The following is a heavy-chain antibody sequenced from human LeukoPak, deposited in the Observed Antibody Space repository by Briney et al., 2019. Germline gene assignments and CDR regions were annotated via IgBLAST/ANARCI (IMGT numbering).Heavy chain of an antibody. CDR3: ARAVITFGAAVAKGFDC. CDR1: GGSFSTYY. Sequence: SETLSLTCTVSGGSFSTYYWSWIRQPPGKGLEWIGYIYYSGSTDYNPSLKSRVTMSLDTSKNQFSLNPNSVTAADTAVYYCARAVITFGAAVAKGFDCWGQGTLVTVSS. D-gene: IGHD3-16*01. V-gene: IGHV4-59*01. J-gene: IGHJ4*02. CDR2: IYYSGST.